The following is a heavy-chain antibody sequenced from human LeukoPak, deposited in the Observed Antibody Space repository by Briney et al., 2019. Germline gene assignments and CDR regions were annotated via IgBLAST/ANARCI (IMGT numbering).Heavy chain of an antibody. J-gene: IGHJ5*02. V-gene: IGHV1-69*01. CDR1: GGTFSSYA. Sequence: SVKVSCKASGGTFSSYAISWVRQAPGQGLEWMGGIIPIFGTANYAQKFQGRVTITADESTSTAYMELSSLRSEDTAVYYCARGGPRPGDNWFDPWGQGTLVTVSS. CDR2: IIPIFGTA. D-gene: IGHD3-10*01. CDR3: ARGGPRPGDNWFDP.